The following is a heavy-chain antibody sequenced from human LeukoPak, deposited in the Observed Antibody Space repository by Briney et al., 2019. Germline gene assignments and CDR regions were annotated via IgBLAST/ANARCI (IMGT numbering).Heavy chain of an antibody. CDR3: ARRIAAAAHPLFDY. D-gene: IGHD6-13*01. V-gene: IGHV1-8*02. CDR2: SYSGNGNT. J-gene: IGHJ4*02. Sequence: ASVKVSCKALDTPSPATTFTVCDRPLEGFEWMVGSYSGNGNTGYAQKFQGRVTMTRDTSTSTAYMELSSQRSEDIDVYYCARRIAAAAHPLFDYWGQGTLVTVSS. CDR1: DTPSPATT.